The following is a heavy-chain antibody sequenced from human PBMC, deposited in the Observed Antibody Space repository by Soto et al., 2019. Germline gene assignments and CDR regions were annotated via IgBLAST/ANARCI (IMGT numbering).Heavy chain of an antibody. CDR3: ARGSGTTSHFDY. J-gene: IGHJ4*02. D-gene: IGHD1-1*01. Sequence: QVQLVQSGAEVKKPGSSVKISCKASGGTFSSYTISWVRQAPGQGLEWMGRIIPILGVANYAQKFQGRVTIAADKSTSTAYMELSSLRSEDTAVYYCARGSGTTSHFDYWGQGTLVTVSS. CDR1: GGTFSSYT. V-gene: IGHV1-69*02. CDR2: IIPILGVA.